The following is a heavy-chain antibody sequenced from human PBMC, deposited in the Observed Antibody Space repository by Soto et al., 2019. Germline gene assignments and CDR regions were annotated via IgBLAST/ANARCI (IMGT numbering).Heavy chain of an antibody. CDR3: AKVTSAGPGLRSRPI. J-gene: IGHJ3*02. V-gene: IGHV3-23*01. Sequence: GGSLRLSCAASGFTFSSYAMSWVRQAPGKGLEWVSAISGSGGSTYYADSVKGRFTISRDNSKNTLYLQMNSLKAEDTAVYYCAKVTSAGPGLRSRPIWGQGTMVTVSS. CDR2: ISGSGGST. CDR1: GFTFSSYA.